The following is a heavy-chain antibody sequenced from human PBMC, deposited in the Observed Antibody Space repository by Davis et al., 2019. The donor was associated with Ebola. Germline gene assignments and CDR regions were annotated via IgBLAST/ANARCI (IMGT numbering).Heavy chain of an antibody. CDR3: ARGVGAITGWFDP. D-gene: IGHD1-26*01. CDR1: GGSFSGYF. CDR2: INHIGRT. V-gene: IGHV4-34*01. J-gene: IGHJ5*02. Sequence: MPSETLSLTCAVYGGSFSGYFWSWIRQPPGKGLEWIGEINHIGRTNYNPSLKSRVTISVDTSKNQFSLKLSSVTAADTAVYYCARGVGAITGWFDPWGQGTLVTVSS.